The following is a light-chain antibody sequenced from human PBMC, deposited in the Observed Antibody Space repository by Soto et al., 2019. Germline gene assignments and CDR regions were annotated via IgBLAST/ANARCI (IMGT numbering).Light chain of an antibody. CDR3: QQYGSSPRFT. J-gene: IGKJ3*01. CDR1: QSVRSSY. CDR2: GAS. Sequence: ELVLTQSPGTLSLSPGERATLACRASQSVRSSYLAWYQQKPGQAPRLLIYGASTRATGIPDRFSGSGSGTDFTLTSSRLEPEDFAVYYCQQYGSSPRFTFGPGTKVDI. V-gene: IGKV3-20*01.